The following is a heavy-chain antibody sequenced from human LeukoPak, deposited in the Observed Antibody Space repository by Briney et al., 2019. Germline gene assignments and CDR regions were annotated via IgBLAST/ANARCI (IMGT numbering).Heavy chain of an antibody. J-gene: IGHJ4*02. Sequence: GGSLRLSCAASGFTFSSYSMNWVRQASGKGLEWVSSISSSSYIYYADSVKGRFTISRDNAKNSLYLQMNSLRAEDTAVYYCARVRGSYLDYWGQGTLVTVSS. CDR2: ISSSSYI. CDR1: GFTFSSYS. CDR3: ARVRGSYLDY. D-gene: IGHD3-16*02. V-gene: IGHV3-21*01.